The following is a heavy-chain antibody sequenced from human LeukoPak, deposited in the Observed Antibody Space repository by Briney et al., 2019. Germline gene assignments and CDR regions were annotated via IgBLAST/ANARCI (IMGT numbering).Heavy chain of an antibody. CDR2: IIPILGIA. D-gene: IGHD6-13*01. J-gene: IGHJ4*02. Sequence: ASVKVSCKASGYTFTSYTISGVRQAPGQGLEWMGRIIPILGIANYAQKFQGRVTITADKSTSTAYMELSSLRSEDTAVYYCADHSSSWTFDYWGRGTLVTVSS. CDR3: ADHSSSWTFDY. V-gene: IGHV1-69*02. CDR1: GYTFTSYT.